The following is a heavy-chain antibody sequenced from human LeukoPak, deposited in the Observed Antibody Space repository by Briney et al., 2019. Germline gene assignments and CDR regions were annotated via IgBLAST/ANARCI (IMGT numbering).Heavy chain of an antibody. V-gene: IGHV3-7*01. D-gene: IGHD3-22*01. J-gene: IGHJ4*02. Sequence: GGSLRLSCAASGFTFSSYSMNWVRQAPGKGLEWVANIKQDGSEKYYVDSVKGRFTISRDNAKNSLYLQMNSLRAGDTAVYYCARDPRTMIVVVPFDYWGQGTLVTVSS. CDR1: GFTFSSYS. CDR3: ARDPRTMIVVVPFDY. CDR2: IKQDGSEK.